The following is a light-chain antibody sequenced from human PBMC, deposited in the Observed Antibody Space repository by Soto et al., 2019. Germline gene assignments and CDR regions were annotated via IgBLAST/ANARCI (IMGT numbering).Light chain of an antibody. J-gene: IGLJ2*01. Sequence: QSVLTQPPSASGTPGQRVTISCSGSSSNIGSSTVNWYQHLPGTAPKLLIYRNNARSSGVPDRFSGSKSGTSASLAISGLQSEDEADYNCAAWDDSLNGVEFGGGTKLTVL. V-gene: IGLV1-44*01. CDR1: SSNIGSST. CDR3: AAWDDSLNGVE. CDR2: RNN.